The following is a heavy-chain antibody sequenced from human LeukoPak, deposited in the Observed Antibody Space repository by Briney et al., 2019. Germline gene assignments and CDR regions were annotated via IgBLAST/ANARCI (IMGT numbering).Heavy chain of an antibody. Sequence: GGSLRLSCAASGFTFSSYRMNWVRQAPGKGLEWVSYISSSSSTIYYADSVKGRFTISRDNSKNTLYLQMNSLRAEDTAVYYCARDHHLNYYGSGSYYFDYWGQGTLVTVSS. CDR3: ARDHHLNYYGSGSYYFDY. CDR2: ISSSSSTI. CDR1: GFTFSSYR. J-gene: IGHJ4*02. D-gene: IGHD3-10*01. V-gene: IGHV3-48*01.